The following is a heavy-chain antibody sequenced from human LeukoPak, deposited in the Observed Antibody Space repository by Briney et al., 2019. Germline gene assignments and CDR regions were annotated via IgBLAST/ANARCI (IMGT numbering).Heavy chain of an antibody. J-gene: IGHJ4*02. CDR3: ARGLGAGSGRRKGLDY. CDR1: GFTFSNAW. Sequence: GSLRLSCAASGFTFSNAWMSWVRQPPGKGLEWIGSIYYSGSTYYNPSLKSRVTISVDTSKNQFSLKLSSVTAADTAVYYCARGLGAGSGRRKGLDYWGQGTLVTVSS. D-gene: IGHD3-10*01. CDR2: IYYSGST. V-gene: IGHV4-4*02.